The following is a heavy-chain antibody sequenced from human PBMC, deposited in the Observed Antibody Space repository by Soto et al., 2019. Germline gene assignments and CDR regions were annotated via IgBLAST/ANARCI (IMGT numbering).Heavy chain of an antibody. Sequence: GGSLRLSCAASGFSFANYAMSWVRQAPGKGLEWVSAITSSGSSTYYADSVEGRFTISRDNAKNTLYLQMNSLRDEDTAVYYCARGKLMVYTKRDYYGMDVWGQGTTVTVSS. CDR1: GFSFANYA. CDR2: ITSSGSST. D-gene: IGHD2-8*01. CDR3: ARGKLMVYTKRDYYGMDV. J-gene: IGHJ6*02. V-gene: IGHV3-23*01.